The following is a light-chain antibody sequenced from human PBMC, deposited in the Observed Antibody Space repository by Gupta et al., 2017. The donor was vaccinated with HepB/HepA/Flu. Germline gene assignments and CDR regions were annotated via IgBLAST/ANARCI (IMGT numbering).Light chain of an antibody. CDR1: QSVSSY. CDR3: QQHSNSSPVT. V-gene: IGKV3-11*02. Sequence: EIVFTHSPATLSLSPGERATLSCGASQSVSSYLAWYQQKPDQAPSLLIYDSSNRPTGIPARFCGSGCGREDSITISSREQEEDAVYYCQQHSNSSPVTFGQGTQVEIK. CDR2: DSS. J-gene: IGKJ5*01.